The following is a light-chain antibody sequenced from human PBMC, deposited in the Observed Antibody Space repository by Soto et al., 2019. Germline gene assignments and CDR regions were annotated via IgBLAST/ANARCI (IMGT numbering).Light chain of an antibody. V-gene: IGKV3-20*01. J-gene: IGKJ2*01. CDR3: QQYGSSPGYT. CDR2: GAS. CDR1: QSVSSSY. Sequence: EIVLTQSPGTLSLSPGERATLSCRASQSVSSSYLAWYQQKPGQAPRLLIYGASSRAIGIPDRFSGSGSGTDFTLIISRLEPEDFAVYYCQQYGSSPGYTFGQGTKLEIK.